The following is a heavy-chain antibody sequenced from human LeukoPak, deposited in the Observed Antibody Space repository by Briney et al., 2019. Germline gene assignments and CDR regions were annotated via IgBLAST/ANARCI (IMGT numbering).Heavy chain of an antibody. J-gene: IGHJ4*02. D-gene: IGHD4-17*01. CDR1: GGSISSGDYY. CDR3: ARVYSGYGDAQIDY. CDR2: IYYSGST. V-gene: IGHV4-30-4*01. Sequence: PSETLSLTCTVSGGSISSGDYYWSWIRQPPGKGLEWIGYIYYSGSTYYNPSLKSRVTISADTSKNQFSLKLSSVTAADTAVYYCARVYSGYGDAQIDYWGQGTLVTVSS.